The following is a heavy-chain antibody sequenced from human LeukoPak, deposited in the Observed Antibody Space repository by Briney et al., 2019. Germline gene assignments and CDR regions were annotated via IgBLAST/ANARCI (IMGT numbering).Heavy chain of an antibody. CDR1: GYRFNSYW. J-gene: IGHJ2*01. V-gene: IGHV5-51*01. CDR3: ARRGRDSNGYSGWYFDL. D-gene: IGHD3-22*01. Sequence: GESLKISCQGSGYRFNSYWISWVRQMPGKGLGWMGIIYPGVSDVRLSPPLQGQVTFSADKSINTAYLQWSSLDDSDTASYYCARRGRDSNGYSGWYFDLWGRSTLVTVSS. CDR2: IYPGVSDV.